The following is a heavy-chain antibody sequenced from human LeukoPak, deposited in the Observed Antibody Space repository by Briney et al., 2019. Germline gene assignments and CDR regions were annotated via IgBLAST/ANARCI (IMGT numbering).Heavy chain of an antibody. CDR1: GGSISSGGYY. J-gene: IGHJ5*02. CDR3: AAQDVNWFDP. D-gene: IGHD2-15*01. CDR2: IYYSGST. V-gene: IGHV4-31*03. Sequence: SQTLSLTCTVSGGSISSGGYYWSWIRQLPGKGLEWIGYIYYSGSTYYNPSLKSRVTISVDTSKNQFSLKLSSVTAADTAVYYCAAQDVNWFDPWGQGTLVTVSS.